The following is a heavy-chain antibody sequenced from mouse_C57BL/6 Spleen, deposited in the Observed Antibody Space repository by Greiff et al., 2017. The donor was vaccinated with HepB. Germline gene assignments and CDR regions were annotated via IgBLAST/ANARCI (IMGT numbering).Heavy chain of an antibody. CDR2: INPNNGGT. J-gene: IGHJ2*01. Sequence: EVQLQQSGPELVKPGASVKIPCKASGYTFTDYNMDWVKQSHGKSLEWIGDINPNNGGTIYNQKFKGKATLTVDKSSSTAYMELRSLTSEDTAVYYCARSAYYGSSPNFDYWGQGTTLTVSS. CDR1: GYTFTDYN. D-gene: IGHD1-1*01. V-gene: IGHV1-18*01. CDR3: ARSAYYGSSPNFDY.